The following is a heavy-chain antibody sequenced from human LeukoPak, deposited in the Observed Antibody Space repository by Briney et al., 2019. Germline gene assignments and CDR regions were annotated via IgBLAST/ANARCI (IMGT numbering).Heavy chain of an antibody. CDR2: ISAYNGNT. D-gene: IGHD1-26*01. J-gene: IGHJ2*01. V-gene: IGHV1-18*01. Sequence: GASVKVSCKASGYTFNSYGISWVRQAPGRGLEWMGWISAYNGNTNYAQKLQGRVTMTTDTSTSTAYMELRSLRSDDTAVYYCAREFRDIVGATTYWYFDLWGRGTLVTVSS. CDR3: AREFRDIVGATTYWYFDL. CDR1: GYTFNSYG.